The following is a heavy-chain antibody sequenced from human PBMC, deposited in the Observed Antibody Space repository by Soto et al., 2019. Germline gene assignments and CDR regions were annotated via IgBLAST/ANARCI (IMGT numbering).Heavy chain of an antibody. D-gene: IGHD6-6*01. CDR2: INSDGSST. CDR1: GXTFSSYC. Sequence: GSLRVWCAASGXTFSSYCIHWVRQAKGKGLVWVSRINSDGSSTNYADYVKGRFTISRDNAKNTLYLQMNSMRAEDKAVYYCAREYSSSRYFDYWGQGTLGTVSS. V-gene: IGHV3-74*01. CDR3: AREYSSSRYFDY. J-gene: IGHJ4*02.